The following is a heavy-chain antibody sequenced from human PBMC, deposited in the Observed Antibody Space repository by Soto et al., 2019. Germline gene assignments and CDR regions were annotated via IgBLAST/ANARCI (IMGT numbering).Heavy chain of an antibody. J-gene: IGHJ4*02. V-gene: IGHV4-59*01. CDR2: IYYSGST. CDR3: ARISAARLDY. Sequence: SETLSGTCTVSGGSISSYYWSWIRQPPGKGLEWIGYIYYSGSTNYNPSLKSRVTISVDTSKNQFSLKLSSVTAADTAVYYCARISAARLDYWGQGTLVTVSS. CDR1: GGSISSYY. D-gene: IGHD6-13*01.